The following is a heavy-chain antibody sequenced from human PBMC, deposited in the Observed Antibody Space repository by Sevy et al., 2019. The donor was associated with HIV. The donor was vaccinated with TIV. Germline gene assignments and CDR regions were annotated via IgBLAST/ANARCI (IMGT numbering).Heavy chain of an antibody. V-gene: IGHV3-48*01. Sequence: GESLKISCAASGFTFSSYSMNWVRQAPGKGLEWVSYISSSSSTIYYADSVKGRFTISRDNAKNSLYLQMNSLRAEDTAVYYCARDLVVPAAIGYYYGMDVWGQGTTVTVSS. D-gene: IGHD2-2*01. CDR3: ARDLVVPAAIGYYYGMDV. CDR2: ISSSSSTI. J-gene: IGHJ6*02. CDR1: GFTFSSYS.